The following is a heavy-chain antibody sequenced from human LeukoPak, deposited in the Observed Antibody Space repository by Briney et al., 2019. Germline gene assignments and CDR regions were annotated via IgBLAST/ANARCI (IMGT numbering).Heavy chain of an antibody. CDR1: GYGYTSYW. D-gene: IGHD6-13*01. CDR3: ARRIAAAGEAFDI. Sequence: GESLKISCKGSGYGYTSYWIGWVRQMPGKGLEWMGIIYPGDSDTRYSPSFQGQVTISADKSISTAYLQWSSLKASDTAMYYCARRIAAAGEAFDIWGQGTMVTVSS. J-gene: IGHJ3*02. V-gene: IGHV5-51*01. CDR2: IYPGDSDT.